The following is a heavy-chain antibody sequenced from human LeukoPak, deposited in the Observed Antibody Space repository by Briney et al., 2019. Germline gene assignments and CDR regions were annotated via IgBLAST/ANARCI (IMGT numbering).Heavy chain of an antibody. J-gene: IGHJ6*02. D-gene: IGHD1-26*01. V-gene: IGHV3-23*01. Sequence: GGGLRHSCTASGFTFCNYAMTWVRQGPGEGLEWVSGISGSGGSTWYADYVKGRFTTSRDNTKNTPYLQMNRLRAEDAATYYCAKYRTGPPYGLDVWGQGTTVTVSS. CDR2: ISGSGGST. CDR3: AKYRTGPPYGLDV. CDR1: GFTFCNYA.